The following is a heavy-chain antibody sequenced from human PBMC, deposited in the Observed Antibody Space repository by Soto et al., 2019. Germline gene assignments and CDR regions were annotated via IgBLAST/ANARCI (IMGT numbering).Heavy chain of an antibody. D-gene: IGHD3-16*01. CDR3: ARQPRGPGYGERGLYFDY. V-gene: IGHV4-39*01. CDR2: VYYSGST. J-gene: IGHJ4*02. Sequence: PSETLSLTCTVSGGSTNSGSDYWGWIRQPPGKGLEWIGSVYYSGSTHDNPSLQSRVTISVDTSRNQFSLNLISVTAADTAVYFCARQPRGPGYGERGLYFDYWGQGTLVTVSS. CDR1: GGSTNSGSDY.